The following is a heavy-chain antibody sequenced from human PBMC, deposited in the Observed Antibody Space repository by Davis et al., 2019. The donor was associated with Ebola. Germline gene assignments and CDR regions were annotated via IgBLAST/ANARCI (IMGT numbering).Heavy chain of an antibody. Sequence: PGGSLRLSCAASEFTFSSYGMTWVRQAPGKALEWVSSITAGGTAPSYADSVKGRFTISRDNSKNTLSLQMDSLRADDTTVYYCAKSFLITGSHMSEFRGVDYWGQGTVVTVSS. D-gene: IGHD2-8*02. CDR3: AKSFLITGSHMSEFRGVDY. V-gene: IGHV3-23*01. CDR2: ITAGGTAP. J-gene: IGHJ4*02. CDR1: EFTFSSYG.